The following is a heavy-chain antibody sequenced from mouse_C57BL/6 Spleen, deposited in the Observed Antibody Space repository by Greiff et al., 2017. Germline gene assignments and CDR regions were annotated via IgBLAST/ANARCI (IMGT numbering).Heavy chain of an antibody. CDR2: IYPGDGDT. CDR1: GYAFSSYW. CDR3: AREKDYGNYRYFDV. V-gene: IGHV1-80*01. Sequence: QVQLKQSGAELVKPGASVKISCKASGYAFSSYWMNWVKQRPGKGLEWIGQIYPGDGDTNYNGKFKGKATLTADKSSSTAYMQLSSLTSEDSAVYFCAREKDYGNYRYFDVWGTGTTVTVSS. J-gene: IGHJ1*03. D-gene: IGHD2-1*01.